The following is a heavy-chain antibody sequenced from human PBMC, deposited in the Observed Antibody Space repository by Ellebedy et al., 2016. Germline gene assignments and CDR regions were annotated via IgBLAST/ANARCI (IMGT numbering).Heavy chain of an antibody. CDR1: GGTINNYA. D-gene: IGHD6-13*01. Sequence: SVKVSXXASGGTINNYAISWVRQAPGQGLEWMGGIIPVFGTSTYAQKFQDRITITADESTSAVYMELSSLRSDDTAIYYCARDNTTIAASGTVWYFDRWGLGTRVTVSS. CDR3: ARDNTTIAASGTVWYFDR. CDR2: IIPVFGTS. J-gene: IGHJ2*01. V-gene: IGHV1-69*13.